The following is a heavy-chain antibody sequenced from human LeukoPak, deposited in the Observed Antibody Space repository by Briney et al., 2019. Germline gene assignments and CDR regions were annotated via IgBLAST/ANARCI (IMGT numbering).Heavy chain of an antibody. Sequence: GGSLRLSCAASGFIFSSYSMSWVRQAPGKGLEWVSSISSSSSYIYYADSVKGRFTISRDNAKNSLYLQMNSLRAEDTAVYYCARVGVGATYFDYWGQGTLVTVSS. CDR3: ARVGVGATYFDY. J-gene: IGHJ4*02. CDR2: ISSSSSYI. D-gene: IGHD1-26*01. V-gene: IGHV3-21*01. CDR1: GFIFSSYS.